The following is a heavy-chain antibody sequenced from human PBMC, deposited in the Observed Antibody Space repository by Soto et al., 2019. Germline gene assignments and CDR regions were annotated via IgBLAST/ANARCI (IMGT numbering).Heavy chain of an antibody. V-gene: IGHV4-4*07. CDR1: GGSINSYF. J-gene: IGHJ4*02. CDR3: ARAPRSTGYSYGFFDF. Sequence: SETLSLTCTVSGGSINSYFWSWIRQPAGKGLEWIGRIYSSGSTNYNPSLKSRVTMSIDTSKNQFSLKLSSVTAADTAVYYCARAPRSTGYSYGFFDFWGLGTMVT. D-gene: IGHD5-18*01. CDR2: IYSSGST.